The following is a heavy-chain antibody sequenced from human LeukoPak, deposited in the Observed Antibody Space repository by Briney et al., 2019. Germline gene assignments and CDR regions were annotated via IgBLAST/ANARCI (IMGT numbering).Heavy chain of an antibody. Sequence: SVRVSCKASGGTFSSYAISWVRQAPGQGLEWMGGIIPIFGTANYAQKFQGRVTITTDESTSTAYMELSSLRSEDTAVYYCASSSSWYLGYNWFDPWGQGTLVTVSS. D-gene: IGHD6-13*01. J-gene: IGHJ5*02. V-gene: IGHV1-69*05. CDR2: IIPIFGTA. CDR1: GGTFSSYA. CDR3: ASSSSWYLGYNWFDP.